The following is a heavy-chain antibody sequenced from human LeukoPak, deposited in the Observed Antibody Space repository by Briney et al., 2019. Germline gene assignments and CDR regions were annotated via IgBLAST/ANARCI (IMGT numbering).Heavy chain of an antibody. V-gene: IGHV4-59*01. CDR2: IYYSGST. CDR3: ARFSVAAAGTGWFDP. J-gene: IGHJ5*02. D-gene: IGHD6-13*01. CDR1: GVSISSYY. Sequence: SETLSLTCTVSGVSISSYYWSWIRQPPGKGLELIGYIYYSGSTNYNPSLRSRVTISVDTSKNQLSLKLSSVTAADTAVYYCARFSVAAAGTGWFDPWGQGTLVTVS.